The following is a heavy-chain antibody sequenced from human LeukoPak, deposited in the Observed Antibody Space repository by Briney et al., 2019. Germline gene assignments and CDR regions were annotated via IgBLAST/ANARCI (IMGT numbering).Heavy chain of an antibody. Sequence: GGSLRLSCAASGFTFSSYSMNWVRQAPGKGLEWVSSISSSSSYIYYADSVKGRFTISRDNAKNSLYLQMNSLRAEDTAVYYRARVGSSGWLIFDYWGRGTLVTVSS. D-gene: IGHD6-19*01. J-gene: IGHJ4*02. V-gene: IGHV3-21*01. CDR2: ISSSSSYI. CDR3: ARVGSSGWLIFDY. CDR1: GFTFSSYS.